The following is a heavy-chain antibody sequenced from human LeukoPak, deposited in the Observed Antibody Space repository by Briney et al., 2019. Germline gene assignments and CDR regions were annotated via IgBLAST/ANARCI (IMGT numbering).Heavy chain of an antibody. Sequence: GGSLSLSCAASGFTFSSYSMNWVRQAPGKGLEWVSSISSSSSYIYYADSVKGRFTISRDNAKNSLYLQMNSLRAEDTAVYYCARGYYGSGSYYGLHSYYYYYMDVWGKGTTVTVSS. J-gene: IGHJ6*03. CDR1: GFTFSSYS. D-gene: IGHD3-10*01. CDR3: ARGYYGSGSYYGLHSYYYYYMDV. CDR2: ISSSSSYI. V-gene: IGHV3-21*04.